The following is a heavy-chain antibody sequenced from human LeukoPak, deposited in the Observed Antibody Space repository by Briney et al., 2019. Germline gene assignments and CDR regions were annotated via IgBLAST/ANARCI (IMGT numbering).Heavy chain of an antibody. D-gene: IGHD1-1*01. CDR3: TTGGTGNDY. V-gene: IGHV3-73*01. J-gene: IGHJ4*02. CDR1: GFTFSGSA. Sequence: GGSLRLSCADSGFTFSGSAMHWVRQASGKGLEWVGRIRSKANSYATAYAASVKGRFTISRDDSKNTAYLQMNSLKTEDTAVYYCTTGGTGNDYWGQGTLVTVSS. CDR2: IRSKANSYAT.